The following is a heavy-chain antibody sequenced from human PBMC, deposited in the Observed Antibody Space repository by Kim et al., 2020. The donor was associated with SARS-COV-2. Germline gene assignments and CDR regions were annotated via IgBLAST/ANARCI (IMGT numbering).Heavy chain of an antibody. Sequence: NPSLKSRVTISVDTSKTQCSLKLSSVTAADTAVYYCARHSITMVRGVPDYWGQGTLVTVSS. V-gene: IGHV4-39*01. CDR3: ARHSITMVRGVPDY. D-gene: IGHD3-10*01. J-gene: IGHJ4*02.